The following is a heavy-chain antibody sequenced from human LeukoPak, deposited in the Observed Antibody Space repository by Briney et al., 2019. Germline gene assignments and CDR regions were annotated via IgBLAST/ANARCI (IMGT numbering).Heavy chain of an antibody. CDR2: IYYSGST. V-gene: IGHV4-59*01. CDR3: ARGYSSSYLHDY. J-gene: IGHJ4*02. D-gene: IGHD6-6*01. Sequence: PSETLSLTCTVSGGSISNYYWSWIRQPPGKGLEWIGYIYYSGSTNYNPSLKSRVTISVDTSKNQFSLKLSSVTAADTAVYYCARGYSSSYLHDYWGQGTLVTVSS. CDR1: GGSISNYY.